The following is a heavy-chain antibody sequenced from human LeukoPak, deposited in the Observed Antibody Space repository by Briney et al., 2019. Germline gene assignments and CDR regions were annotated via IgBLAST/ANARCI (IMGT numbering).Heavy chain of an antibody. D-gene: IGHD6-13*01. CDR3: ARDHGYSSSWRNWFDP. V-gene: IGHV4-59*11. CDR1: GGSISSHY. J-gene: IGHJ5*02. Sequence: SETLSLTCTVSGGSISSHYWSWIRQPPGEGLEWTGYIYYSGSTNYNPSLKSRVTISVDTSKNQFSLKLSSVTAADTAVYYCARDHGYSSSWRNWFDPWGQGTLVTVSS. CDR2: IYYSGST.